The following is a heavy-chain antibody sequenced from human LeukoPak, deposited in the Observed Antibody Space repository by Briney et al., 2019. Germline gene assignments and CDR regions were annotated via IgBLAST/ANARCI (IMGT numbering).Heavy chain of an antibody. CDR3: AKGLGYNYVYLFGYFDY. D-gene: IGHD5-18*01. J-gene: IGHJ4*02. Sequence: GRSLRLSCAASGFTFADYAMHWVRQTPGKGLEWVSGISWNSGNIDYADSVKGRFTISRDNAKNSPYLQMNSLRAEDTALYYCAKGLGYNYVYLFGYFDYWGREPWSPSPQ. V-gene: IGHV3-9*01. CDR1: GFTFADYA. CDR2: ISWNSGNI.